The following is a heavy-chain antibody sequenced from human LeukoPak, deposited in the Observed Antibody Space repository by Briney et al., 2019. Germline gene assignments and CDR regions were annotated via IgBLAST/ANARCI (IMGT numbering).Heavy chain of an antibody. Sequence: ASVKVSCKASGYTFTSYYMHWVRQAPGQGLEWMGIINPSGGSTSDEQKFQGRVTMTRDTSTSTVYMELSSLRAEDTAVYYWARSHYDIVTGSPYPDYWGQGTLVTVSS. D-gene: IGHD3-9*01. V-gene: IGHV1-46*01. J-gene: IGHJ4*02. CDR2: INPSGGST. CDR1: GYTFTSYY. CDR3: ARSHYDIVTGSPYPDY.